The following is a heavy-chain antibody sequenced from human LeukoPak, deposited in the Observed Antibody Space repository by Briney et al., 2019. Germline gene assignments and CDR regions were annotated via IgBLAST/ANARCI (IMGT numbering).Heavy chain of an antibody. CDR3: ARGITIFGVPVNDAFDI. J-gene: IGHJ3*02. Sequence: SETLSLTCTVSGGSISSHYWSWIRQPPGKGLEWIGYIYYSGSTNSNPSLKSRVTISVDTSKNQFSLKLSSVTAADTAVYYCARGITIFGVPVNDAFDIWGQGTMVTVSS. D-gene: IGHD3-3*01. V-gene: IGHV4-59*11. CDR2: IYYSGST. CDR1: GGSISSHY.